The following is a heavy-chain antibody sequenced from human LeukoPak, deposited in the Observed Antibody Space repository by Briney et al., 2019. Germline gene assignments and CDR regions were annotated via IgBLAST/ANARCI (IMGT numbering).Heavy chain of an antibody. CDR3: ARVGRGRYYFDY. J-gene: IGHJ4*02. CDR2: IYHSGST. V-gene: IGHV4-30-2*01. Sequence: SETLSLTCAVSGGSISSGGYSWSWIRQPPGKGLEWIGYIYHSGSTYYNPSPKSRVTISVDTSKNQFSLKLSSVTAADTAVYYCARVGRGRYYFDYWGQGTLVTVSS. D-gene: IGHD3-16*01. CDR1: GGSISSGGYS.